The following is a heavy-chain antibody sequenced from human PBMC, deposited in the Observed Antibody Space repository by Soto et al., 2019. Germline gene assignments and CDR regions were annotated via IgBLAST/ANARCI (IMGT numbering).Heavy chain of an antibody. D-gene: IGHD4-17*01. Sequence: SETLSLTCTVSGGSISSSSYYWGWIRQPPGKGLEWIGSIYYSGSTYYNPSLKSRVTISVDTSKNQFSLKLSSVTAADTAVYYCARALYGDYGYYYYYMDVWGKGTTVTVSS. V-gene: IGHV4-39*01. J-gene: IGHJ6*03. CDR2: IYYSGST. CDR3: ARALYGDYGYYYYYMDV. CDR1: GGSISSSSYY.